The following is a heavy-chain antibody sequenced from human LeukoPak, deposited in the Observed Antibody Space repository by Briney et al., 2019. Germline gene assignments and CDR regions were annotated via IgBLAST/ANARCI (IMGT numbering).Heavy chain of an antibody. CDR2: ISGSGGST. CDR1: GFTFRSYA. CDR3: AKGTYSGYDSNAFDI. Sequence: GGSLRLSCAASGFTFRSYAMSWVRQAPGKGLEWVSAISGSGGSTSYADSVKGRITISRDNSKNTLWLQMNSLRAEDTAVYYCAKGTYSGYDSNAFDIWGQGTMVTVSS. J-gene: IGHJ3*02. V-gene: IGHV3-23*01. D-gene: IGHD5-12*01.